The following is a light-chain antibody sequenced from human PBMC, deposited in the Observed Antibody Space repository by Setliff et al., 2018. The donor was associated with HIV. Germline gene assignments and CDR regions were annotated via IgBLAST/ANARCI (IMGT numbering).Light chain of an antibody. J-gene: IGLJ1*01. V-gene: IGLV2-11*01. CDR2: DVT. Sequence: QSALTQPRSVSGSPGQSVTISCTGTNTDVGDYKYVSWYQQHPGKAPKLMIYDVTKRPSGVPDRFSGSRSGNTASLTISGLRADDEGDYYCCSNADTYTSFYVFGTGTKGTVL. CDR1: NTDVGDYKY. CDR3: CSNADTYTSFYV.